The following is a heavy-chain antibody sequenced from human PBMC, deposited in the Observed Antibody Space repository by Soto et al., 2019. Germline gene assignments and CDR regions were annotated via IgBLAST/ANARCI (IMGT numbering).Heavy chain of an antibody. J-gene: IGHJ6*02. Sequence: SETLSLPCAAYGGSFSGYYWSWIRQPPGKGLEWIGEINHSGSTNYNPSLKSRVTISVDTSKNQFSLKLTSVTAADTAVYYCVRGREGPVMDVWGQGTTVTVSS. CDR1: GGSFSGYY. V-gene: IGHV4-34*01. CDR2: INHSGST. CDR3: VRGREGPVMDV.